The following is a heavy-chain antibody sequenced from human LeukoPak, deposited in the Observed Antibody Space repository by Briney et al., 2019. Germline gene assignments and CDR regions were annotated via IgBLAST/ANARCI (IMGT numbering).Heavy chain of an antibody. J-gene: IGHJ6*03. V-gene: IGHV3-21*01. CDR2: ISSSSSYI. D-gene: IGHD3-10*01. CDR3: ASPPLAGSGSYYNYYYYYMDV. CDR1: GFTFSSYS. Sequence: GGSLRLSCAASGFTFSSYSMNWVRQAPGKGLEWVSSISSSSSYIYYADSVKGRFTISRDNAKNSLYLQMNSLRAEDTAVYYCASPPLAGSGSYYNYYYYYMDVWGKGTTVTISS.